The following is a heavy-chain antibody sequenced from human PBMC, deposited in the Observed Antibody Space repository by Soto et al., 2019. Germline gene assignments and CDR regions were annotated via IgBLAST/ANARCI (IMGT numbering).Heavy chain of an antibody. D-gene: IGHD6-25*01. CDR2: ISYNGKYE. Sequence: QVHLVESGGGVVQPGRSLRLSCAASGFTFSTYTMHWVRQAPGKGLEWVADISYNGKYEYYADSVKGRFTISRDNSKSTLYLQMNSLTPEDTAVYYCATPPGGAAYWGQGTLVTVSS. J-gene: IGHJ4*02. V-gene: IGHV3-30*04. CDR3: ATPPGGAAY. CDR1: GFTFSTYT.